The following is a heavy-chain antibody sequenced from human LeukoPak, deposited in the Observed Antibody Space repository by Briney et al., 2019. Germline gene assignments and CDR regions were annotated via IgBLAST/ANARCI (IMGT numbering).Heavy chain of an antibody. CDR2: INHSGST. V-gene: IGHV4-34*01. Sequence: SETLSLTCAVYGGSFSGCYWSWIRQPPGKGLEWIGEINHSGSTNYNPSLKSRVTISVDTSKNQFSLKLSSVTAADTAVYYCAKDYSKTSYYGSGTYYRPNWFDPWGQGTLVTVSS. D-gene: IGHD3-10*01. CDR3: AKDYSKTSYYGSGTYYRPNWFDP. J-gene: IGHJ5*02. CDR1: GGSFSGCY.